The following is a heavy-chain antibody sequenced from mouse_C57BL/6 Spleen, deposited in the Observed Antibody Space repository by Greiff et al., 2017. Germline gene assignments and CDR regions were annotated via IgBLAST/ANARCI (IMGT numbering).Heavy chain of an antibody. CDR2: IYPRSGNT. CDR1: GYTFTSYG. CDR3: ARGGYYYGSSSYFDV. J-gene: IGHJ1*03. V-gene: IGHV1-81*01. Sequence: VQLQQSGAELARPGASVKLSCKASGYTFTSYGISWVKQRTGQGLEWIGEIYPRSGNTYYNEKFKGKATLTADTSSSTAYMELRSLTSEDSAVYFWARGGYYYGSSSYFDVWGTGTTVTVSS. D-gene: IGHD1-1*01.